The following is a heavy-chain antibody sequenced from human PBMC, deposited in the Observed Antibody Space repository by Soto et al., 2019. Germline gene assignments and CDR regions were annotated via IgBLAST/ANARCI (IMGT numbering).Heavy chain of an antibody. CDR2: ISGSGGST. CDR1: GVTACSSA. J-gene: IGHJ3*02. D-gene: IGHD1-26*01. Sequence: APRSSRAARGVTACSSAMRWVRQAKGKGLEWVSAISGSGGSTYYADSVKGRFTISRDNSKNTVFLQVNSLRADDTAVYYCSGLRRWVGATSDRAFDIWGQGTMVTVSS. V-gene: IGHV3-23*01. CDR3: SGLRRWVGATSDRAFDI.